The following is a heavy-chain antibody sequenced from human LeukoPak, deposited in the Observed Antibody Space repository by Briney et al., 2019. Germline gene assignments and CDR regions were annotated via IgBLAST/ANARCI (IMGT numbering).Heavy chain of an antibody. CDR1: GYSFTNYW. Sequence: GESLKISCKGSGYSFTNYWIAWVRQMPGRGLEWMGIIYPGDSDTRYSPSFQGQVTISADKSISTAYLQWGSLKASDTAMYYCARAKYCSGGTCYAEYWGQGTLVTVSS. D-gene: IGHD2-15*01. CDR2: IYPGDSDT. J-gene: IGHJ4*02. CDR3: ARAKYCSGGTCYAEY. V-gene: IGHV5-51*01.